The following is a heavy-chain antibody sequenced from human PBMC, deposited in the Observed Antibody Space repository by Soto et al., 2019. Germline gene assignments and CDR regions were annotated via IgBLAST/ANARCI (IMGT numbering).Heavy chain of an antibody. CDR2: IDWDDDK. J-gene: IGHJ6*02. CDR3: ARIAPYYYDSSGYYYDGMDV. D-gene: IGHD3-22*01. Sequence: SGPTLVNPTQTLTLTCTFSGFSLSTSGMCVSWIRQPPGKALEWLALIDWDDDKYYSTSLKTRLTISKHTSKNQVVLTMTNRDPADTATYYCARIAPYYYDSSGYYYDGMDVWGQGTTVTVSS. V-gene: IGHV2-70*01. CDR1: GFSLSTSGMC.